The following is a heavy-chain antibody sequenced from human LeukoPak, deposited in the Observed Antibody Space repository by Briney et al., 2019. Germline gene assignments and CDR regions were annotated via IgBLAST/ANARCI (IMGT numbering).Heavy chain of an antibody. Sequence: GGPLRLSCAASGFAFSTYTLNWVRQAPGKGLEWLSYISAGGGTIYYADSVKGRFTVSRDNAKNSLYLQMNSLRDEDTAVYYCARGSYFDYWGQGTLVTVSS. CDR1: GFAFSTYT. J-gene: IGHJ4*02. CDR2: ISAGGGTI. V-gene: IGHV3-48*02. CDR3: ARGSYFDY.